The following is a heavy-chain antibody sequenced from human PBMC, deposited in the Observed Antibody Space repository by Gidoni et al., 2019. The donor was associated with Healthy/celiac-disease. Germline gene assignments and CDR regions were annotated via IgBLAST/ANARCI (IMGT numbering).Heavy chain of an antibody. CDR2: IYYSGST. D-gene: IGHD3-3*02. V-gene: IGHV4-59*01. J-gene: IGHJ4*02. CDR3: ARAHFWSGYYHPDY. CDR1: GGSLSSYY. Sequence: QVQLQESGPGLVKPPATLPLTCTVSGGSLSSYYWSWIRQLPGKGLEWIGYIYYSGSTTYHPSLKGRVTITVDTSKNQFSLKLGSVTAADTAVYYCARAHFWSGYYHPDYWGQGTLVTVSS.